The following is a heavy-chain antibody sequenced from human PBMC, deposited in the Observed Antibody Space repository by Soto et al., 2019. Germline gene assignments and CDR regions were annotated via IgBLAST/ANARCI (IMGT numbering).Heavy chain of an antibody. J-gene: IGHJ6*02. V-gene: IGHV1-2*02. CDR1: GYTFTGYY. Sequence: ASVKVSCKASGYTFTGYYIHWVRQAPGQGLEWMGWINPNSGGTNYAQKFQGRVTMTRDTSISTAYMELSRLRSDDTAVYYCARDHRAATNFWSGYFGNYYYGMDVWGQGTTVTVSS. CDR2: INPNSGGT. CDR3: ARDHRAATNFWSGYFGNYYYGMDV. D-gene: IGHD3-3*01.